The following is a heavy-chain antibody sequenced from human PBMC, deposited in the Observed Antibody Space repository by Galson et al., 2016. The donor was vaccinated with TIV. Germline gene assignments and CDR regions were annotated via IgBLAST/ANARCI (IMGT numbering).Heavy chain of an antibody. CDR3: ARPHYRDGDY. V-gene: IGHV5-10-1*01. CDR2: IDPEDSYT. D-gene: IGHD4-17*01. CDR1: GYNFTNYW. Sequence: QSGAEVKKPGESLRISCKTSGYNFTNYWIIWVRQVPGKGLEWVGRIDPEDSYTEYISSFQGHVIISSGQSIATSYLQWGSLTASDTAMYYCARPHYRDGDYWGLGTLVTVSS. J-gene: IGHJ4*02.